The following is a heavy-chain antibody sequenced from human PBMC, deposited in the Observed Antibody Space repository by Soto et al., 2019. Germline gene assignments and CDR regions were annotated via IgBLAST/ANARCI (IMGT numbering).Heavy chain of an antibody. Sequence: EVQLLESGGGFIQPVGSLSLSCATSGFTYNTYAMTWVRQAPGMELKWVSIISSSGDGTYYVDSVKGRFTISRANSRNTLNLQINILAAEYTAVYYCARYADFWSGGMDVWGQATTFTVSS. CDR1: GFTYNTYA. V-gene: IGHV3-23*01. CDR3: ARYADFWSGGMDV. J-gene: IGHJ6*02. D-gene: IGHD3-3*01. CDR2: ISSSGDGT.